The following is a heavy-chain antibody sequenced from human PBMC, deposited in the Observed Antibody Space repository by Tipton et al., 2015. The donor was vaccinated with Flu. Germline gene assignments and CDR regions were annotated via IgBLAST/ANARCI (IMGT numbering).Heavy chain of an antibody. J-gene: IGHJ4*02. CDR3: AKDGWDTSGWYPFDY. Sequence: SLRLSCAASGFAFSSYWMLWVRQAPGKGLEWVAFIRHDESDKYYADSVKGRFTISRDNSKNALYLLISSLRPEDTAVYYCAKDGWDTSGWYPFDYWGQGTLVTVS. D-gene: IGHD6-19*01. CDR2: IRHDESDK. V-gene: IGHV3-30*02. CDR1: GFAFSSYW.